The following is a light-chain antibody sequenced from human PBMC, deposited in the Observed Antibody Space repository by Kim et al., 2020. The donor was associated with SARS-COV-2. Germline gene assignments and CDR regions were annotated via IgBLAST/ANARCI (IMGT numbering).Light chain of an antibody. CDR2: DAS. CDR1: QDISNY. J-gene: IGKJ2*01. CDR3: QQYDNLPT. V-gene: IGKV1-33*01. Sequence: LTASVGDRVTIAWQASQDISNYLNWYQQKPGKAPKLLIYDASNLETGVPSRFSGSGSGTDFTFTISSLQPEDIATYYCQQYDNLPTFGQGTKLEI.